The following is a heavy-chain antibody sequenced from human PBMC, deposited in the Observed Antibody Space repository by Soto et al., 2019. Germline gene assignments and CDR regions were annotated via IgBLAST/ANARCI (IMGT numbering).Heavy chain of an antibody. Sequence: XATLSLTCAVYSGPFSGFFWSWIRQPPGKGLEWIGEINHSGNTNYNPSLKSRVTISEDTSKNQVSLKLSSVTAADTAVYFCARINKFYYGSGSYLGNFYGMDVWGQGTTVTVSS. V-gene: IGHV4-34*01. CDR2: INHSGNT. J-gene: IGHJ6*02. D-gene: IGHD3-10*01. CDR1: SGPFSGFF. CDR3: ARINKFYYGSGSYLGNFYGMDV.